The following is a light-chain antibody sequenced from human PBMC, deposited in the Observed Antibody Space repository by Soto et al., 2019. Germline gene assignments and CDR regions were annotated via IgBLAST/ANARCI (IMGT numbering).Light chain of an antibody. Sequence: QSALSQPPSASGSPGQSVTISCTGTSSDVGGYNYVSWYQHHPGKAPKLMIHEVTKRPSGVPDRYSGSKSGNTASLTVSGLQAEDDSDYYCSSDAGSNNVGFGGGTKLTVL. CDR3: SSDAGSNNVG. J-gene: IGLJ2*01. CDR1: SSDVGGYNY. V-gene: IGLV2-8*01. CDR2: EVT.